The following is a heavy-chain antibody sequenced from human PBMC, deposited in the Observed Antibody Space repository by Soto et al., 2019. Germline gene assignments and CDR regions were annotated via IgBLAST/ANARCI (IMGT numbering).Heavy chain of an antibody. D-gene: IGHD3-9*01. Sequence: PGGSLRLSCAASGFTFSDYSMKWVRQAPGKGLEWVSYISSSSSTIQYADSVKGRFSVSRDNARNSLYLQMNSLKAEDTAVYYVTYYDVLTGPHWGQGTLVTVSS. J-gene: IGHJ4*02. CDR2: ISSSSSTI. CDR3: TYYDVLTGPH. V-gene: IGHV3-48*01. CDR1: GFTFSDYS.